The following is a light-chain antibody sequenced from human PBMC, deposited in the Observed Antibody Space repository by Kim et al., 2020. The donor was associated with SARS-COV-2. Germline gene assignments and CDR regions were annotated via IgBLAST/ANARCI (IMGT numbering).Light chain of an antibody. CDR3: AAWDDSLNVGV. CDR1: SSNIGSNT. V-gene: IGLV1-44*01. CDR2: SNN. Sequence: QSVLTQPPSASGTPGQSVTIACSGSSSNIGSNTVSWYQQLPGTAPKLLIHSNNQRPPGVPDRFSRSKSGTSASLAISGLQSEDEADYYCAAWDDSLNVGVFGGGTQLTVL. J-gene: IGLJ2*01.